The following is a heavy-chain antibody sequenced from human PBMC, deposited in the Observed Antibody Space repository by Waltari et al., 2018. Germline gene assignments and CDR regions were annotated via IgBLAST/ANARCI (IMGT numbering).Heavy chain of an antibody. CDR2: IIPIFGTA. J-gene: IGHJ4*02. CDR3: AGGDTGNIVVVPAAY. CDR1: GGTFSSYA. Sequence: QVQLVQSGAEVKKPGSSVKVSCKASGGTFSSYAISWVRQAPGQGFEWMGRIIPIFGTANYAQKFQGRVTITADKSTSTAYMELSSLRSEDTAVYYCAGGDTGNIVVVPAAYWGQGTLVTVSS. V-gene: IGHV1-69*13. D-gene: IGHD2-2*01.